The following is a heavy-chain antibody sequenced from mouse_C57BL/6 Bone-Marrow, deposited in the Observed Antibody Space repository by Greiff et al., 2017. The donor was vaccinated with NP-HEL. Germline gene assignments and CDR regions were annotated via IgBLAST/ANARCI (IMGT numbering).Heavy chain of an antibody. V-gene: IGHV5-2*01. D-gene: IGHD2-12*01. CDR3: ARHVTKVAY. CDR1: EYEFTSHD. Sequence: EVQRVESGGGLVQPGEPLTLSCESNEYEFTSHDMSWVRKTPGKRLELVAAINSDGGSNYYPDPMERRFIISRDNTKKTLYLQMSSLRAEDTALYYCARHVTKVAYWGQGTLVTVSA. J-gene: IGHJ3*01. CDR2: INSDGGSN.